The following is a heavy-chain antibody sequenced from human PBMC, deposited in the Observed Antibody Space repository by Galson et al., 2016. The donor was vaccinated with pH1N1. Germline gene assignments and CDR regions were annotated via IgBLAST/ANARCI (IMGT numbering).Heavy chain of an antibody. CDR3: ARQYDFGDYRGDAFDI. V-gene: IGHV5-51*03. D-gene: IGHD4-17*01. CDR2: VNPGGSTI. CDR1: GYSFTSYW. Sequence: QSGAEVKKPGESLKISCKASGYSFTSYWIAWVRQVPGKGLEWVGVVNPGGSTIRYSPRFHGQVTISNDKSINTAYLQWISLKASDTATYYCARQYDFGDYRGDAFDIWGQGTMVIVSS. J-gene: IGHJ3*02.